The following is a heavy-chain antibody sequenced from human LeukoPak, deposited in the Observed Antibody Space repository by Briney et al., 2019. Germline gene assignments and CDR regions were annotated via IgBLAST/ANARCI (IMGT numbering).Heavy chain of an antibody. J-gene: IGHJ5*01. CDR2: ISSSSSTK. V-gene: IGHV3-48*04. Sequence: GGSLRLSCAASGFTFSSSSMNWVRQAPGKGLEWVSYISSSSSTKYYADSVKGRFTISRDNAKNSLYLQMNSLRVEDTAVYYCARGQLWFDFWGQGTLVTVSS. CDR1: GFTFSSSS. D-gene: IGHD5-18*01. CDR3: ARGQLWFDF.